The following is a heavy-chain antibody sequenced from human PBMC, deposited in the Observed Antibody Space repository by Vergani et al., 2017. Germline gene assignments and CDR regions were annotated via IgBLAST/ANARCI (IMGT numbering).Heavy chain of an antibody. CDR2: IYTSGST. Sequence: QVQLQESGPGLVKPSETLSLTCTVSGGSISSYYWSWIRQPAGKGLEWIGRIYTSGSTNYNHSLKSRVTMSVDTSKNQFSLKLSSVTAADTAVYYCARGDSATPKNYCSSTSCRCGGPAYYYYMDVWGKGTTVTVSS. J-gene: IGHJ6*03. V-gene: IGHV4-4*07. CDR1: GGSISSYY. CDR3: ARGDSATPKNYCSSTSCRCGGPAYYYYMDV. D-gene: IGHD2-2*01.